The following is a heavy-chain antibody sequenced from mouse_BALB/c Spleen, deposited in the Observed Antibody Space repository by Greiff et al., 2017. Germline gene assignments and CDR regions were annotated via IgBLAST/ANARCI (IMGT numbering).Heavy chain of an antibody. J-gene: IGHJ4*01. CDR2: INPSSGYT. Sequence: VQLQQSAAELARPGASVKMSCKASGYTFTSYTMHWVKQRPGQGLEWIGYINPSSGYTEYNQKFKDKTTLTADKSSSTAYMQLSSLTSEDSAVYYCARYRPRYAMDYWGQGTSVTVSS. V-gene: IGHV1-4*02. D-gene: IGHD2-10*02. CDR3: ARYRPRYAMDY. CDR1: GYTFTSYT.